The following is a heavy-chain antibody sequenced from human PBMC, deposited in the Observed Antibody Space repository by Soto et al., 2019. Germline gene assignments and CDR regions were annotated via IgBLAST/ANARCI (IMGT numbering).Heavy chain of an antibody. CDR2: ISPYNDNT. Sequence: QVQLVQSGAEVKKPGASVKVSCKASDYTFTSYGINWVRQAPGQGLEWMGWISPYNDNTQYAQRFQGRVTLTTDTSTNTAYMELRSLRSDDTAVYYCARGMWGLPIDYWGQGTLVTVSS. J-gene: IGHJ4*02. CDR1: DYTFTSYG. CDR3: ARGMWGLPIDY. D-gene: IGHD1-26*01. V-gene: IGHV1-18*01.